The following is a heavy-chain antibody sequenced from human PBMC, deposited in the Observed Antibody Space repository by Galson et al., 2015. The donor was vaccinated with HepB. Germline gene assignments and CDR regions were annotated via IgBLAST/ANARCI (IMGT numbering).Heavy chain of an antibody. CDR1: GYSFTSYW. Sequence: QSGAEVKKPGESLRISCKGSGYSFTSYWISWVRQMPGKGLEWMGRIDPSDSYTNYSPSFQGHVTISADKSISTAYLQWSSLKASDTAMYYCARPAYYYDSSGYLGYWGQGTLVTVSS. J-gene: IGHJ4*02. V-gene: IGHV5-10-1*01. CDR3: ARPAYYYDSSGYLGY. CDR2: IDPSDSYT. D-gene: IGHD3-22*01.